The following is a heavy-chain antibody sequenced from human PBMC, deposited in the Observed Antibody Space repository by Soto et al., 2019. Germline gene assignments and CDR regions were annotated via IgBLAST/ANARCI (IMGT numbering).Heavy chain of an antibody. Sequence: QVPLQESGPGLVKPSETLSLNCTVFGGSMSSSTYYWGWIRQPPGKGLEWIGGMDYSGRAYYNPSLKSRVIISVDTYKTKFSLKLSSVTAADPAVYYCARHKRIPIVGVAPIRGIFDYWGQGDLVTVSS. CDR2: MDYSGRA. V-gene: IGHV4-39*01. CDR3: ARHKRIPIVGVAPIRGIFDY. D-gene: IGHD3-3*01. CDR1: GGSMSSSTYY. J-gene: IGHJ4*02.